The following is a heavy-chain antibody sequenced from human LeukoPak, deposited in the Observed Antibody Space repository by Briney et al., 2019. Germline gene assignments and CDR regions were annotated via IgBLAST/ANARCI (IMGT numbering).Heavy chain of an antibody. Sequence: GGSLRLSCAASGFTFSSYGMHWVRQAPGKGLEWVAFIRYDGSNKYYADSVKGRFTFSRDNSKNTLYLQMNSLRAEDTAVYYCAKRKDYDFWSGHAEGYFDYWGQGTLVTVSS. J-gene: IGHJ4*02. CDR3: AKRKDYDFWSGHAEGYFDY. CDR1: GFTFSSYG. CDR2: IRYDGSNK. D-gene: IGHD3-3*01. V-gene: IGHV3-30*02.